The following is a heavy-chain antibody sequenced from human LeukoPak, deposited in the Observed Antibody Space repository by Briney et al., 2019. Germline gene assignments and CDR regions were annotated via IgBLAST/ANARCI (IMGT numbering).Heavy chain of an antibody. V-gene: IGHV4-59*01. J-gene: IGHJ4*02. CDR3: AGGGYCDISSCSAPLFDW. Sequence: PSETLSLTCTVSGGSFTRYYWNWIRQPPGKGLEWVGYIYNSGTTNYNPSLKSRATISADTSKRQVSLRLSSVTVADTAVYYWAGGGYCDISSCSAPLFDWWGQGTPVTVSS. CDR2: IYNSGTT. D-gene: IGHD2-15*01. CDR1: GGSFTRYY.